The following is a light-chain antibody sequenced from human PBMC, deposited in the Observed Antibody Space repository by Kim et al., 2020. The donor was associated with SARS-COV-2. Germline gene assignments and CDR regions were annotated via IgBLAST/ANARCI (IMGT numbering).Light chain of an antibody. CDR1: SSNIGNNY. CDR2: DND. Sequence: GQKVSISCSGSSSNIGNNYVSWYQHLPGTAPKLLIYDNDKRPSGIPDRFSGSKSGTSATLGITGLQTGDEADYYCGSWDSSLRSVVFGGGTQLTVL. V-gene: IGLV1-51*01. J-gene: IGLJ2*01. CDR3: GSWDSSLRSVV.